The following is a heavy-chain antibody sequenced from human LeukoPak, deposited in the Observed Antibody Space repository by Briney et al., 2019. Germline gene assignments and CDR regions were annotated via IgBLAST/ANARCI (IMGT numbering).Heavy chain of an antibody. J-gene: IGHJ4*02. V-gene: IGHV3-48*02. CDR2: ISRSGSTI. CDR3: ARDTEHLYFVFDY. CDR1: GFTFSTYS. Sequence: GGSLRLSCAASGFTFSTYSMNWVRQAPGKGLEWVSYISRSGSTIYYADSVKGRFTISRDNAKDSLYLQMNSLRDEDTAVYYCARDTEHLYFVFDYWGQGTLVTVSS. D-gene: IGHD2-2*02.